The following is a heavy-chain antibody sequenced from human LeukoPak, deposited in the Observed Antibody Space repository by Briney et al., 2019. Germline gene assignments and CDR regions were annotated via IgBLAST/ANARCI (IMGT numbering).Heavy chain of an antibody. V-gene: IGHV1-18*01. D-gene: IGHD4-17*01. CDR2: ISAYNGNT. J-gene: IGHJ6*02. CDR3: AKRVYGDYPYYYYGMDV. Sequence: GASVKVSCKASGYTFTSYGISWVRQAPGQGLEWMGWISAYNGNTNYAQKLQGRVTMTTDTSTSTAYMELRSLRSDDTAVYYCAKRVYGDYPYYYYGMDVWGQGTTVTVSS. CDR1: GYTFTSYG.